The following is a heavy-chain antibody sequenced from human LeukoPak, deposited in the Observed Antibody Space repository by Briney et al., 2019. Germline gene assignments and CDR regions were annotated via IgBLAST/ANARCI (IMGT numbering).Heavy chain of an antibody. CDR3: AKDRSSVWWHDFDY. CDR1: GFTFSSYA. CDR2: MSGSGRTT. V-gene: IGHV3-23*01. J-gene: IGHJ4*02. Sequence: GGSLRLSCVASGFTFSSYAMNWVRQAPGKGLEWVSSMSGSGRTTYYADSVKGRFTISRDNSQSTVFLQMDSLSAEDTAVYYCAKDRSSVWWHDFDYWGQGTLVTVSS. D-gene: IGHD6-19*01.